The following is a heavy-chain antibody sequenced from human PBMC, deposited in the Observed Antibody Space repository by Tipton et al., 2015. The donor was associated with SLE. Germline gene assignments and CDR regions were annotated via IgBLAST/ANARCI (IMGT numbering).Heavy chain of an antibody. CDR1: GFTCSDYY. CDR3: ARGVEYSSSSAGY. V-gene: IGHV3-11*01. J-gene: IGHJ4*02. D-gene: IGHD6-6*01. CDR2: ISSSGNTI. Sequence: SLRLSCAASGFTCSDYYMSWIRQAPGKGPEWVSYISSSGNTIYYADSVKGRFTISRDNTQNSLYLQMNSLRAEDTAVYYCARGVEYSSSSAGYWGQGTLVTVAS.